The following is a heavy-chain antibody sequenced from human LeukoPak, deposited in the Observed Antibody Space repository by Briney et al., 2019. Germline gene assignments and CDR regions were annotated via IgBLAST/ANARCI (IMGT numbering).Heavy chain of an antibody. V-gene: IGHV4-59*08. CDR1: GGSISSYY. J-gene: IGHJ4*02. D-gene: IGHD5-12*01. CDR2: IYYSGST. Sequence: SETLSLTCTVSGGSISSYYWSWIRQPPGMGLEWIGYIYYSGSTNYNPSLKSRVTISVDTSKNQFSLKLSSVTAADTAVYYCARSPDIVATTYYFDYWGQGTLVTVSS. CDR3: ARSPDIVATTYYFDY.